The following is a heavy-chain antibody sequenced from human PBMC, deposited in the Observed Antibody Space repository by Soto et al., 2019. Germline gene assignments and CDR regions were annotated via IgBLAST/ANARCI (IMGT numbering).Heavy chain of an antibody. V-gene: IGHV1-69*13. CDR2: IIPIFGTA. Sequence: SVKVSCKASGGTFSSYAIRWVRQAPGQGLEWMGGIIPIFGTANYAQKFQGRVTITADESTSTAYMELSSLRSEDTAVYYCAREPSYSSSSTDWFDPWGQGTLVTVSS. D-gene: IGHD6-6*01. J-gene: IGHJ5*02. CDR3: AREPSYSSSSTDWFDP. CDR1: GGTFSSYA.